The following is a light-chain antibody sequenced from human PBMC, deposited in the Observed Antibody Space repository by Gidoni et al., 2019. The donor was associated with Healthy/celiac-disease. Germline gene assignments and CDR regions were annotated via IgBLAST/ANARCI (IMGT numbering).Light chain of an antibody. V-gene: IGLV3-21*03. CDR2: DDG. J-gene: IGLJ3*02. CDR3: QVCDSSSDHWV. Sequence: SHVLTQPPSVSVAQGKTARITCGGNNIGRKSVHWYQQKPGQAPVLIVYDDGDRPSGIPERFSGSNSGNTATLTISRVEAGDEADYYCQVCDSSSDHWVFGGGTKLTVL. CDR1: NIGRKS.